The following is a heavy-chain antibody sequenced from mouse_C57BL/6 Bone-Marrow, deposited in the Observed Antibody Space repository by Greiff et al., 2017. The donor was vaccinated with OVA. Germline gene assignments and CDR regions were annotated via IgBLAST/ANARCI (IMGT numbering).Heavy chain of an antibody. J-gene: IGHJ4*01. D-gene: IGHD2-12*01. V-gene: IGHV1-59*01. CDR1: GYTFTSYW. CDR3: ASTRNGGYYYAMDY. CDR2: IDPSDSYT. Sequence: QVQLKQPGAELVRPGTSVKLSCKASGYTFTSYWMHWVKQRPGQGLEWIGVIDPSDSYTNYNQKFKGKATLTVDTSSSTAYMQLSSLTSEDSAVYYCASTRNGGYYYAMDYWGQGTSVTVSS.